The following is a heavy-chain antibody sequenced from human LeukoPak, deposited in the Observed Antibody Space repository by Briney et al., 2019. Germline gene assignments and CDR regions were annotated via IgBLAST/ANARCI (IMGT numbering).Heavy chain of an antibody. CDR1: GFTFSSYE. J-gene: IGHJ4*02. V-gene: IGHV3-48*03. CDR2: ISSSASTI. CDR3: ARGYTYFDY. D-gene: IGHD5-12*01. Sequence: GGSLRLSCAASGFTFSSYEMNWVRQAPGKGLKWVSYISSSASTIYYADSVKGRFTISRDNAKNSLYLQMNSLRAEDTAVYYCARGYTYFDYWGQGTLVTVSP.